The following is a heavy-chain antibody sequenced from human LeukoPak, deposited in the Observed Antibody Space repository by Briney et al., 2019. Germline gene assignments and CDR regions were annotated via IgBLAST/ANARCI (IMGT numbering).Heavy chain of an antibody. CDR2: SSGSGDDT. CDR3: AKFRGIPTTATQD. D-gene: IGHD4-17*01. CDR1: GVTFRYYA. V-gene: IGHV3-23*01. J-gene: IGHJ1*01. Sequence: GVSLRLSCAASGVTFRYYAMGWVRQAPGKGLEWVSTSSGSGDDTYYADSVRGRFTISRDNSKNTLYLQMSGLRAEDTAVYYCAKFRGIPTTATQDWGQGTLVTVSS.